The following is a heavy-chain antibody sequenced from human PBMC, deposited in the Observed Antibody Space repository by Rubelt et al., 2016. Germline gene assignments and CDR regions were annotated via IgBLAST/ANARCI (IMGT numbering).Heavy chain of an antibody. CDR1: GFTLNTYW. CDR3: ARRYPYYYYAMDV. CDR2: INSDGSST. Sequence: EVQLVESGGGLIQPGGSLRLSCAASGFTLNTYWMHWVRQVPGKGLMWVSRINSDGSSTNYADSVQGRFTISRDNAKNTLYLQMNSLRAEETAVYFCARRYPYYYYAMDVWGQGTTVTVSS. J-gene: IGHJ6*02. V-gene: IGHV3-74*02. D-gene: IGHD2-15*01.